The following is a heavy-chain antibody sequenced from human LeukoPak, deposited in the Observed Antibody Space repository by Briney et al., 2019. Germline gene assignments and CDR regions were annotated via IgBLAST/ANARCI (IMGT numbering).Heavy chain of an antibody. Sequence: GGSLRLSCAASGFTFSSYGMHWVRQAPGKGLEWVAVIWYDGSNKYYADSVKGRFTISRDTSKNTLYLQMNSLRAEDTAVYYCARTPVAGYHDVFDIWGEGTMVTVSS. V-gene: IGHV3-33*08. CDR3: ARTPVAGYHDVFDI. D-gene: IGHD6-19*01. J-gene: IGHJ3*02. CDR2: IWYDGSNK. CDR1: GFTFSSYG.